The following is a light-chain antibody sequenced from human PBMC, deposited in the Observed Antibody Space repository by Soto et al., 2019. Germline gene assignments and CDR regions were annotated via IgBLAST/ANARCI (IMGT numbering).Light chain of an antibody. J-gene: IGLJ1*01. CDR3: SSYTSTTTPYV. V-gene: IGLV2-14*01. Sequence: QSALTQPASVSGSPGQSITISCTGTSSDVGGSNYVSWYQQHPGKAPKLMIYEVSDRPSGVSNRFSGSKSGNTASLTISGLQADYEADYYCSSYTSTTTPYVFGTGTKV. CDR1: SSDVGGSNY. CDR2: EVS.